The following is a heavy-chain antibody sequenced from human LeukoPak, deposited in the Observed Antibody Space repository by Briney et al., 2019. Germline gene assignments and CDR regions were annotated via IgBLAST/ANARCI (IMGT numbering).Heavy chain of an antibody. J-gene: IGHJ6*02. CDR1: GFTFSSYA. D-gene: IGHD2-2*01. CDR2: ISGSGGST. V-gene: IGHV3-23*01. CDR3: AKGVVPAAMQDYYYYGMDV. Sequence: PGGSLRLSCAASGFTFSSYAMSWVRQAPGKGLEWVSAISGSGGSTYYADSVKGRFTISRDNSKNTLYLQMNSLRAEDTAVYYCAKGVVPAAMQDYYYYGMDVWGQGTTVTVSS.